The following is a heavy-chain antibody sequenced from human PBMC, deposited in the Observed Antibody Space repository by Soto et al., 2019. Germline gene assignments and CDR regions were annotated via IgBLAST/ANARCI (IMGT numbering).Heavy chain of an antibody. D-gene: IGHD2-2*01. CDR2: LYYSGST. CDR3: GTAILQLPRLYSFDS. CDR1: GGSISSGGYY. J-gene: IGHJ4*02. Sequence: QVQLQESGPGLVKPSQTLSVTCTVSGGSISSGGYYWSWIRQHPGKGLEWIGYLYYSGSTYYHPSPKSRGTISADTSKNPLSLKPGFVTAAGTGVYYWGTAILQLPRLYSFDSWGQGTLVTVSS. V-gene: IGHV4-31*03.